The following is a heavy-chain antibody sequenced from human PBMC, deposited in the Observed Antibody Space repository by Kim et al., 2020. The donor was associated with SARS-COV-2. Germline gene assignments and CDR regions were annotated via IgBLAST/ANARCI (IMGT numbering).Heavy chain of an antibody. J-gene: IGHJ4*02. Sequence: SETLSLTCAVFGGSFSGYYWSWIRQPPGKGLEWIGDVNHSGSTNYNPSLKSRVTISVATSKNQFSLRLTSVTAADTAVYYCARGSEYDSSGYSNYEPFDYWGQGTLVTVSS. CDR3: ARGSEYDSSGYSNYEPFDY. CDR2: VNHSGST. D-gene: IGHD3-22*01. V-gene: IGHV4-34*01. CDR1: GGSFSGYY.